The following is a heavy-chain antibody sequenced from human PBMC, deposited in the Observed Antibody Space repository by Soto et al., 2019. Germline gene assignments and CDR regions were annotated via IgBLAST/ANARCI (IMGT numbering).Heavy chain of an antibody. CDR2: ISSGGTAI. CDR1: GFTFSTYE. D-gene: IGHD3-3*01. Sequence: GGSLRLCWAASGFTFSTYEMNWVRQDPGKGLEWVSYISSGGTAIYQADSVKGRFTISRDNAKSSLYLQMNGLRAEDTGFYYCARAFYDSTAFDIWGQGTMVTVSS. V-gene: IGHV3-48*03. J-gene: IGHJ3*02. CDR3: ARAFYDSTAFDI.